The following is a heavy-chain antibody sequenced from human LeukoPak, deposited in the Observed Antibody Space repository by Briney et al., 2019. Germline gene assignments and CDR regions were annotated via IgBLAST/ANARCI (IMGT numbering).Heavy chain of an antibody. CDR3: AKDQNDILDFDY. D-gene: IGHD3-9*01. V-gene: IGHV3-23*01. Sequence: GGSLRLSCAASGFTFSSYAMSWVRQAPGKGLEWVSAISGSGGSTYYADSVKGRFTISRDNSKNTLYLQMNSLRAEDAAVYYCAKDQNDILDFDYWGQGTLVTVSS. J-gene: IGHJ4*02. CDR2: ISGSGGST. CDR1: GFTFSSYA.